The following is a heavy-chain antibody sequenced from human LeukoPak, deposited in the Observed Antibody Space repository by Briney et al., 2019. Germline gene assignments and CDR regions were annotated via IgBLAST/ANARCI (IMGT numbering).Heavy chain of an antibody. D-gene: IGHD6-13*01. Sequence: SETLSLTCAVNGGSFSGYYWSWIRQPPGKGLEWIGEINHSGSTNYNPSLKSRVTISVDTSKNQFSLKLSSVTAADTAVYYCARLVAAVHFFDYWGQGTLVTVSS. V-gene: IGHV4-34*01. CDR2: INHSGST. J-gene: IGHJ4*02. CDR1: GGSFSGYY. CDR3: ARLVAAVHFFDY.